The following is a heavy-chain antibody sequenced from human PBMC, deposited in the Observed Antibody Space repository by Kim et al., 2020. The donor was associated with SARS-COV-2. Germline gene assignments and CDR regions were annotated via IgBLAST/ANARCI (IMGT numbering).Heavy chain of an antibody. CDR1: GGSISRSSYY. D-gene: IGHD3-16*01. J-gene: IGHJ5*02. V-gene: IGHV4-39*07. CDR3: ARDVWVGLQRDIWFDP. CDR2: IYYSGST. Sequence: SETLSLTCSVSGGSISRSSYYWGWIRQPPGKGLEWIGSIYYSGSTNHNPSLKSRVTISVDTSKNQFSLKLSSATAADTAVYYCARDVWVGLQRDIWFDPWGQGTLDTVSS.